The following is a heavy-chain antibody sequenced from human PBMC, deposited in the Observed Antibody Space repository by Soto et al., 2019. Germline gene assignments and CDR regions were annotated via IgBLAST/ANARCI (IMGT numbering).Heavy chain of an antibody. CDR2: IIPIFGTA. Sequence: GASVKVSCKASGGTFSSYAISWVRQAPGQGLEWMGGIIPIFGTANYAQKFQGRVTITADESTSTAYMELSSLRSEDTAVYYCAREGRDGYNYRFDYWGQGTLVIVSS. CDR1: GGTFSSYA. V-gene: IGHV1-69*13. J-gene: IGHJ4*02. CDR3: AREGRDGYNYRFDY. D-gene: IGHD5-12*01.